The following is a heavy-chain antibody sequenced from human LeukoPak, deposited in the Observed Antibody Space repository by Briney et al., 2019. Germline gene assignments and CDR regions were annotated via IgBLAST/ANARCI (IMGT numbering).Heavy chain of an antibody. CDR2: INPSGGST. J-gene: IGHJ6*02. V-gene: IGHV1-46*01. D-gene: IGHD2-8*01. CDR1: GYSFISYY. Sequence: GASVKVSCKASGYSFISYYMHWVRQAPGQGREWMGIINPSGGSTSYAQKFQDRVTMTRDTSTSTVYMELSSLKSEHTAVYYCAREDVVLVDAVRYYYYGMDVWGQGTTVTVSS. CDR3: AREDVVLVDAVRYYYYGMDV.